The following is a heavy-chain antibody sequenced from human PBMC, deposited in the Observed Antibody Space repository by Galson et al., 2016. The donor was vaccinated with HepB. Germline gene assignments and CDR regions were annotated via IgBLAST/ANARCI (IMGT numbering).Heavy chain of an antibody. D-gene: IGHD1-1*01. V-gene: IGHV1-46*01. Sequence: SVKVSCKASGYTFTSYYMHWVRQAPGQGLEWMGTINPRGGSTGYAQKFQGRVTMTRDTFTSTVYMELSSLRSEDTAVYYFARDPGDWYNLPYDYWGQGTLVTVSS. CDR1: GYTFTSYY. CDR3: ARDPGDWYNLPYDY. J-gene: IGHJ4*02. CDR2: INPRGGST.